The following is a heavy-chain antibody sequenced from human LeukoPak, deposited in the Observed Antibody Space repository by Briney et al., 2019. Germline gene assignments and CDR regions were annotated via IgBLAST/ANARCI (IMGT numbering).Heavy chain of an antibody. Sequence: GGSLRLSCTVSGFILGDYAMSWVRQAPGKGLEWVGRIKSKTDGGTTDYAAPVKGRFTISRDDSKNTLYLQMNSLKTEDTAVYYCTTDAYDYVWGSYRQKGDYFDYWGQGTLVTVSS. D-gene: IGHD3-16*02. CDR3: TTDAYDYVWGSYRQKGDYFDY. CDR2: IKSKTDGGTT. J-gene: IGHJ4*02. V-gene: IGHV3-15*01. CDR1: GFILGDYA.